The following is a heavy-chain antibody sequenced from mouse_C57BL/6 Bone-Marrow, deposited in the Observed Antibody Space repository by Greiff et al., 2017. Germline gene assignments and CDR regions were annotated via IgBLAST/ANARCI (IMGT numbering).Heavy chain of an antibody. J-gene: IGHJ3*01. CDR2: IDPENGDT. D-gene: IGHD2-1*01. Sequence: VQLQQSGAELVRPGASVKLSCTASGFNIKDDYMHWVKQRPEQGLEWIGWIDPENGDTEYASKFQGKATITADTSSNTAYLQLSSLTSEDTAVYYFTTIYYGNYWFAYGGQGTLVTVSA. CDR1: GFNIKDDY. CDR3: TTIYYGNYWFAY. V-gene: IGHV14-4*01.